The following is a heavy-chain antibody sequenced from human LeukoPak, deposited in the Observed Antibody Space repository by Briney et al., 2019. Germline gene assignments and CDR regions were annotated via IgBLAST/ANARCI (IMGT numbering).Heavy chain of an antibody. V-gene: IGHV4-39*01. Sequence: SETLSLTCTVSGDSISSSSDYWGWIRQPPGKGLEWIGTIYYSGSTYYNTSLKSRVTLSVDMSKNQFSLELSSVTAADTAVYFCARQGLRGSIVVMAFEYWGQGTLVTVSS. J-gene: IGHJ4*01. CDR3: ARQGLRGSIVVMAFEY. CDR1: GDSISSSSDY. CDR2: IYYSGST. D-gene: IGHD3-3*02.